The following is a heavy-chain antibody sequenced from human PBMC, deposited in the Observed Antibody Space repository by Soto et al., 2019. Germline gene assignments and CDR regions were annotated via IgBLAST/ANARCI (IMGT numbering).Heavy chain of an antibody. V-gene: IGHV3-7*03. CDR1: GFIFNDYW. Sequence: EVQLVVSGGGLVQPGGSLRLSCTASGFIFNDYWMSWVRQAPGRGLEWLANIKEDGSERYDLDSVKGRFTISRDNAKNSLLLQMDSLRAEDTAMYFCARRGDDFDFWGQGTLVTVSS. D-gene: IGHD2-21*02. CDR2: IKEDGSER. J-gene: IGHJ4*02. CDR3: ARRGDDFDF.